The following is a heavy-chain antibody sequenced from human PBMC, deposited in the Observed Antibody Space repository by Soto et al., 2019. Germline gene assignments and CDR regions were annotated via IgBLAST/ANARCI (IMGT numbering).Heavy chain of an antibody. Sequence: QVHLVESGGGVVQPGRSLRLSCAASGFTFSSHGMHWIRQAPGKGLEWVAVIPYDGSHQYYADSVKGRFSISRDNSKNTLDLQMNSPRAEDTAVYYCATQRVLEWEVQAPDYWGQETLVSVSS. J-gene: IGHJ4*02. V-gene: IGHV3-30*03. CDR2: IPYDGSHQ. D-gene: IGHD3-3*01. CDR3: ATQRVLEWEVQAPDY. CDR1: GFTFSSHG.